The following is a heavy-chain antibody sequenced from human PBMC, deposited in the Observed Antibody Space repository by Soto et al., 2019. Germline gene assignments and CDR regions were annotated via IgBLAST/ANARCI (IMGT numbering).Heavy chain of an antibody. Sequence: SETLSLTCTVSGGSIGSGSYYWSWIRQHPGKGLEWIGDINYSGSTNYNPSLKSRVTISVDTSKNQFSLKLTSVTAADTAVYYCARDKITGLFDYWGQGTLVTVSS. CDR2: INYSGST. CDR3: ARDKITGLFDY. J-gene: IGHJ4*02. CDR1: GGSIGSGSYY. D-gene: IGHD2-8*02. V-gene: IGHV4-31*03.